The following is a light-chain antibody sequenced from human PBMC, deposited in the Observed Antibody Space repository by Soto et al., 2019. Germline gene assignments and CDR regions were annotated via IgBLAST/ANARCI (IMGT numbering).Light chain of an antibody. Sequence: DIQMPQSPSTLSASVGDRFTITGRASRSISDWLAWYQQKPGKAPELLIFDASTLQSGVPSRFSGSGSGTDFTLTISSLEPEDFAVYYCQQRSNWPITVGQGTRLEIK. CDR2: DAS. V-gene: IGKV1-5*01. J-gene: IGKJ5*01. CDR1: RSISDW. CDR3: QQRSNWPIT.